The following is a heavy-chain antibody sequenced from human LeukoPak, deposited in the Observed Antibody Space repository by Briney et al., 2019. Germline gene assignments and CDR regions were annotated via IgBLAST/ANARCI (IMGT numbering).Heavy chain of an antibody. CDR3: ARDLGVVNWFDP. D-gene: IGHD2-15*01. V-gene: IGHV4-39*07. CDR1: GGSISSSSYY. J-gene: IGHJ5*02. Sequence: PSETLSLTCTVSGGSISSSSYYWGWIRQPPGKGLEWIGSIYYSGSTYYNPSLKSRVTISVDTSKNQFSLKLSSVTAADTAVYYCARDLGVVNWFDPWGQGTLVTVSS. CDR2: IYYSGST.